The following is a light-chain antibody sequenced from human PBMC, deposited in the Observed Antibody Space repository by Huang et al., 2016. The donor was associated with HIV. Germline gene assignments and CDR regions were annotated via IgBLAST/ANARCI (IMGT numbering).Light chain of an antibody. Sequence: GDRVTITCWASQGISSALAWYQQKPGKAPRDLIYADSTSENGVPSRFSDSESGTVFALTISGLQPEGVATYYCQQLNNYPLTFGGGTKVEIK. CDR2: ADS. V-gene: IGKV1D-13*01. CDR1: QGISSA. J-gene: IGKJ4*01. CDR3: QQLNNYPLT.